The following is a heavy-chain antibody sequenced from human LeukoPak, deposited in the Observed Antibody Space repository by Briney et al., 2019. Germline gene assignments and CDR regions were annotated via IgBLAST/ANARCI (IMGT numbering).Heavy chain of an antibody. CDR3: ARGRRITIFGVVIGPFDY. J-gene: IGHJ4*02. CDR2: IYSGGST. Sequence: GGSLRLSCAASGFTVSSNYMSWVRQAPGKGLEWASVIYSGGSTYYADSVKGRFTIPRDNSKNTLYLQMNSLRAEDTAVYYCARGRRITIFGVVIGPFDYWGQGTLVTVSS. CDR1: GFTVSSNY. D-gene: IGHD3-3*01. V-gene: IGHV3-66*01.